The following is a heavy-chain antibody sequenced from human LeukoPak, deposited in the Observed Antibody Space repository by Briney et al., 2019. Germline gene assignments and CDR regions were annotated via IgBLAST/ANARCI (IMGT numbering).Heavy chain of an antibody. CDR1: GFTFSSYA. D-gene: IGHD2/OR15-2a*01. J-gene: IGHJ4*02. CDR2: ISGSGGST. Sequence: GGSLRLSCAAYGFTFSSYAMTWVRQAPGKGLEWVSAISGSGGSTYYADSVKGRFTISRDNSKNTLYLQMNSPRAEDTAVYYCAKDEGTSMLLNRWGQGTLVTVSS. V-gene: IGHV3-23*01. CDR3: AKDEGTSMLLNR.